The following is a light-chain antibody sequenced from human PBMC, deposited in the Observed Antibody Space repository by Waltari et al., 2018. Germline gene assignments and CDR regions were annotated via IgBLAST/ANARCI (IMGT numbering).Light chain of an antibody. CDR3: AAWDASLKGFWV. J-gene: IGLJ3*02. CDR2: YND. CDR1: RSNGRPPP. V-gene: IGLV1-44*01. Sequence: SIFTQPPSISWTPGQRVLLPCSGSRSNGRPPPVPWFQQLPGTAPRLLIYYNDQRPSGVPDRFSASKSGTSASLVINGLQSDDEADYYCAAWDASLKGFWVFGGGTKVTVL.